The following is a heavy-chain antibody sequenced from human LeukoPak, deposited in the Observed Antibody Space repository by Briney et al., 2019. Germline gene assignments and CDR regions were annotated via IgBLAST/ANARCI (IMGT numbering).Heavy chain of an antibody. D-gene: IGHD3-16*01. Sequence: GGSLRLSCAASGFTLSAYWIHWVRQAPGRWLVWVSRIAPDGSRTDYADSVKGRFTISSDNAKNTLYLQLNSLRREDTGVYYCTMDAFGQRECWGQGALVTV. CDR1: GFTLSAYW. CDR3: TMDAFGQREC. V-gene: IGHV3-74*01. CDR2: IAPDGSRT. J-gene: IGHJ4*02.